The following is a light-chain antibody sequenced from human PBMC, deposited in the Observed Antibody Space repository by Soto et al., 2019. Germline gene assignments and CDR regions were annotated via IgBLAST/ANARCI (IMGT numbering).Light chain of an antibody. Sequence: EIVLMQSPDTLSLSSGERATLSCRASQRISNYYLAWYHQKPGQAPRLLIYGASSRATGVPDRFSGSGSGTDFTLNISRLEPEDFAVYYCQQYDSSPLTFGGGTKVEIK. CDR2: GAS. J-gene: IGKJ4*01. CDR1: QRISNYY. CDR3: QQYDSSPLT. V-gene: IGKV3-20*01.